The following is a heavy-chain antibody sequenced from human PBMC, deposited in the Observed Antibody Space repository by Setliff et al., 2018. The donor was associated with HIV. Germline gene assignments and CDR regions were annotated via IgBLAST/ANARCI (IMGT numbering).Heavy chain of an antibody. V-gene: IGHV1-2*02. CDR3: AREELRGTKVFDI. Sequence: ASVKVSCKTSGYTFTAYYLHWVRQAPGQGLEYMGWINSNSGGTNYAQKFQGRITMTRDTSVSSAYMELSRVRSDDTAVYYCAREELRGTKVFDIWGQGTMVTVSS. CDR2: INSNSGGT. D-gene: IGHD3-10*01. J-gene: IGHJ3*02. CDR1: GYTFTAYY.